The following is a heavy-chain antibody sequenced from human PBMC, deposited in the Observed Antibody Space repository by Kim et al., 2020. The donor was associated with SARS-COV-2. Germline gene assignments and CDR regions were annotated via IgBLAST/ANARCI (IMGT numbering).Heavy chain of an antibody. D-gene: IGHD1-1*01. CDR3: AAIYNYLHYFDF. J-gene: IGHJ4*02. Sequence: SETLSLTCSVSGDSISRSSYYWGWIRQPPGKGLEWIANIYDSGNTYYNPSLKSRVSVSVDTSKNHFSLKVRSVTAADTAVYYCAAIYNYLHYFDFWGPGTLVTASS. CDR1: GDSISRSSYY. V-gene: IGHV4-39*02. CDR2: IYDSGNT.